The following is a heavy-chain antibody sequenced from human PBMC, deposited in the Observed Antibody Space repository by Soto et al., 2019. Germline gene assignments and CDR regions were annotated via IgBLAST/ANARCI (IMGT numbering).Heavy chain of an antibody. CDR2: FDPEDGET. CDR3: ATVKSLMVYAVAQYYLDY. J-gene: IGHJ4*02. V-gene: IGHV1-24*01. D-gene: IGHD2-8*01. Sequence: GASVKVSCKVSGYTLTELSMHWVRQAPGKGLEWMGGFDPEDGETIYAQKFQGRVTMTEDTSTDTAYMELSSLRSEDTAVYYCATVKSLMVYAVAQYYLDYWGQGTLVTVSS. CDR1: GYTLTELS.